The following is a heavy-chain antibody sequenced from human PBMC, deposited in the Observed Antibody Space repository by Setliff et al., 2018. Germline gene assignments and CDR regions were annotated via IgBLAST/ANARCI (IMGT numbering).Heavy chain of an antibody. Sequence: SETLSLTCTVSGASISSSSYYWGWVRQPPGKGLEWIGTFYYGGSTYYSPSLKSRVTISVGTSKNQFSLKLSSVTAADAAVYYCARESRATYNFWSGYYSTDAFDIWGQGTMVTVSS. CDR1: GASISSSSYY. J-gene: IGHJ3*02. D-gene: IGHD3-3*01. V-gene: IGHV4-39*07. CDR2: FYYGGST. CDR3: ARESRATYNFWSGYYSTDAFDI.